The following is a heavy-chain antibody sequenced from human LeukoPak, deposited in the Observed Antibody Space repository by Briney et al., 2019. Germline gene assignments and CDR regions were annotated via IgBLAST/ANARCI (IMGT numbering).Heavy chain of an antibody. CDR3: AGRLTQYDCFDP. Sequence: SQTLSLTCAISGDSVSSNSVTWNWIRQSPSRGLEWLGRTYYRSTWYNDYAVSVRGRITVNPDTSKDQFSLHLNSVTPEDTAVYYCAGRLTQYDCFDPWGQGILVTVSS. CDR2: TYYRSTWYN. V-gene: IGHV6-1*01. D-gene: IGHD2-2*01. CDR1: GDSVSSNSVT. J-gene: IGHJ5*02.